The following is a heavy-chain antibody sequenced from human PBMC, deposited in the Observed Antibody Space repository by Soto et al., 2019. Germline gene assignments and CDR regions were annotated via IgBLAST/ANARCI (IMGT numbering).Heavy chain of an antibody. Sequence: ASVKVSCKVSGYTLTELSMHWVRQAPGKGLEWMGGFDPEDGETIYAQKFQGRGTMTEDKSTDTAYMELSSLRSEDTAMYYCATDINLGIPSYYFDYWGQGTLVTVSS. V-gene: IGHV1-24*01. CDR2: FDPEDGET. CDR3: ATDINLGIPSYYFDY. D-gene: IGHD7-27*01. J-gene: IGHJ4*02. CDR1: GYTLTELS.